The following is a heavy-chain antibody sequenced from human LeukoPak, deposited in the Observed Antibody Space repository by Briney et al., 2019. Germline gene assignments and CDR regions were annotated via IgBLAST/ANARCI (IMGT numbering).Heavy chain of an antibody. J-gene: IGHJ4*02. D-gene: IGHD2-2*01. Sequence: SETLSLTCTVSGYSISSGYYWGWIRQPPGNGLEWIGSIYHSGSTYYNPSLKSRVTISVDTSKNQFSLKLSSVTAADTAVYYCARDGVRGYCSSTSCSPLDYWGQGTLVTVSS. CDR2: IYHSGST. CDR1: GYSISSGYY. CDR3: ARDGVRGYCSSTSCSPLDY. V-gene: IGHV4-38-2*02.